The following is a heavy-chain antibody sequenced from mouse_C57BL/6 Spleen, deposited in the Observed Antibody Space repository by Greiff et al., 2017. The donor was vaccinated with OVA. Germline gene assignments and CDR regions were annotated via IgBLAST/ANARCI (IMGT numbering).Heavy chain of an antibody. CDR3: ARGATTVVDYWYFDV. CDR1: GYTFTSYW. V-gene: IGHV1-64*01. D-gene: IGHD1-1*01. J-gene: IGHJ1*03. Sequence: VQLQQSGAELVKPGASVKLSCKASGYTFTSYWMHWVKQRPGQGLEWIGMIHPNSGSTNYNEKFKSKATLTVDKSSSTAYMQLSSLTSEDSAVYYCARGATTVVDYWYFDVWGTGTTVTVSS. CDR2: IHPNSGST.